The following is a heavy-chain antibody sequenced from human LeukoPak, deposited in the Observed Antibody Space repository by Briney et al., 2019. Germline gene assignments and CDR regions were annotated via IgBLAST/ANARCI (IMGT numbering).Heavy chain of an antibody. J-gene: IGHJ4*02. CDR2: ISAYNGNT. Sequence: ASVKVSCKASGYTFTSYGISWVRQAPGQGLEWMGWISAYNGNTNYAQKLQGRVTSTTDTSASTAYMELRSLRSDVTAVYYCARDYGDYDVPFDYWGQGTLVTVSS. D-gene: IGHD4-17*01. CDR3: ARDYGDYDVPFDY. CDR1: GYTFTSYG. V-gene: IGHV1-18*01.